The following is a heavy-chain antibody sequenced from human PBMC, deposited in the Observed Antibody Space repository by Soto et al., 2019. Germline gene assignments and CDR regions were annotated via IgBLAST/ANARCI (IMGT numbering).Heavy chain of an antibody. CDR2: IGATSSSGSNF. Sequence: EVQLEESGGGLVQPGGSLRLSCVASGFTLSSFALNWVRQAPGKGLEWVSYIGATSSSGSNFYYAASVKGRFTISRDSAKNSLFLQMNSLRDEDTAIYYCARGGKVPYYYGMDVWGQGTTVTVSS. J-gene: IGHJ6*02. D-gene: IGHD3-16*01. V-gene: IGHV3-48*03. CDR1: GFTLSSFA. CDR3: ARGGKVPYYYGMDV.